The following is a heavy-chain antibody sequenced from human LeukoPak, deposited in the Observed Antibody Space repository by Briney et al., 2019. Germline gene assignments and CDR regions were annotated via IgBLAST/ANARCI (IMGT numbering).Heavy chain of an antibody. Sequence: GGSLRLSCAASGFTVGSNYMSWVRQAPGKGLEWVSVIYSGGSTYYADSVKGRFTISRDNSKNTLYLQMNSLRAGDTAVYYCARGEDYGDYFDYWGQGTLVTVSS. V-gene: IGHV3-53*01. CDR2: IYSGGST. CDR3: ARGEDYGDYFDY. CDR1: GFTVGSNY. D-gene: IGHD4-17*01. J-gene: IGHJ4*01.